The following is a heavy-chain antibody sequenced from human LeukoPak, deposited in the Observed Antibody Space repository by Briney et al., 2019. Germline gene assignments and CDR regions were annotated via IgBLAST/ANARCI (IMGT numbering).Heavy chain of an antibody. D-gene: IGHD3-22*01. CDR2: INHSGST. Sequence: SETLSLTCAMSGGSFNGNYWSWIRQPPGKGLEWVGEINHSGSTNYNPSLKRRITISIDRSKNQFSLKLSSVTAADTAVYYCARAEDYYDSSGYSRNLWFDPWGQGTLVTVSS. J-gene: IGHJ5*02. CDR1: GGSFNGNY. CDR3: ARAEDYYDSSGYSRNLWFDP. V-gene: IGHV4-34*01.